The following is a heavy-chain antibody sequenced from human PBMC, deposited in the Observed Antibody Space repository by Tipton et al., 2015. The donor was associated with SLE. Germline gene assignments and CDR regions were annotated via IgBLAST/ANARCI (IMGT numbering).Heavy chain of an antibody. CDR1: GGSISSGDYY. J-gene: IGHJ5*02. Sequence: LRLSCTVSGGSISSGDYYWSWIRQPPGKGLQWIGYIYYSGTTYYNPSLKSRLTISVDTSKNQFSLRVRAVTAADTAVYYCARDRGSATRGVAGWFDPWGQGTLVTVSS. CDR3: ARDRGSATRGVAGWFDP. V-gene: IGHV4-30-4*08. D-gene: IGHD1-26*01. CDR2: IYYSGTT.